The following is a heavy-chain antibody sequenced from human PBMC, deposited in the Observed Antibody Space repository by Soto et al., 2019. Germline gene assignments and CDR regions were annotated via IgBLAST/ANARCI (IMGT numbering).Heavy chain of an antibody. J-gene: IGHJ5*02. CDR3: AREGGTMARGVDSSSHWFDP. Sequence: ASVKVSCKASGYTFTSYYMHWVRQAPGQGLEWMGIINPSGGSTSYAQKFQGRVTMTRDTSTSTVYMELSSLRSEDTAVYYCAREGGTMARGVDSSSHWFDPWGQGTLVTVSS. CDR2: INPSGGST. D-gene: IGHD3-10*01. V-gene: IGHV1-46*01. CDR1: GYTFTSYY.